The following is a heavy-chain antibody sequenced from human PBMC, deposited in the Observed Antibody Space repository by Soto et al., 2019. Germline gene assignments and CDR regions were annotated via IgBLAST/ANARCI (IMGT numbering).Heavy chain of an antibody. D-gene: IGHD3-16*01. CDR1: GYIFTSSP. V-gene: IGHV1-3*04. Sequence: GASVKVSCKTSGYIFTSSPLNWFCQAPGQRPEWVGWIHTGNGDTKYSQKFQGRLTLTRDTSASTGYMELSSLRSEDTAVYFCEREGGIPWGQGTLVTVSS. CDR3: EREGGIP. J-gene: IGHJ5*02. CDR2: IHTGNGDT.